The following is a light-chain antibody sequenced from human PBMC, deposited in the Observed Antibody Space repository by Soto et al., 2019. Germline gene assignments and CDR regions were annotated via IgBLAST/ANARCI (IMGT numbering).Light chain of an antibody. CDR3: CSYAGTYTHYV. Sequence: QSVLTQPRSVSGSPGQSVTISCSGTSSDVGGYDYVSWYQQHPGKAPKLVIYDVTKRPSGVPDRFSGSKSGNTASLTISGLQAEDEADYYCCSYAGTYTHYVFGNGTKVTVL. V-gene: IGLV2-11*01. J-gene: IGLJ1*01. CDR1: SSDVGGYDY. CDR2: DVT.